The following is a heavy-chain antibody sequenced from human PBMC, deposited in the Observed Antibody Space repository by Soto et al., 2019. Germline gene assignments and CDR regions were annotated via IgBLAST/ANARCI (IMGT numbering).Heavy chain of an antibody. CDR1: GFTFSNYG. CDR3: ANVAGIQVDY. Sequence: PGGSLRLSCAASGFTFSNYGLSWVRQAPGRGLEWVSSIGRSGVNTYYADSVKGRFTISRDNSMNTLYLQMNSLGAEDAAVYYCANVAGIQVDYWGQGTLVTVYS. CDR2: IGRSGVNT. J-gene: IGHJ4*02. V-gene: IGHV3-23*01.